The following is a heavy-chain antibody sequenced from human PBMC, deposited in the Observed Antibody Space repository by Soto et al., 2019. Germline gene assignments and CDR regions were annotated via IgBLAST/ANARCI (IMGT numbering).Heavy chain of an antibody. CDR2: ISGSGGST. Sequence: EVQLLESGGGLVQPGGSLRLSCAASGFTFSSYAMSWVRQAPGKGLEWVSAISGSGGSTYYADSGKGRFTISRDTSKNPLYLQMNSLRAEDTAVYYCAKAFRIAVAGTSYYYYYGMDVWGQGTTVTVSS. V-gene: IGHV3-23*01. J-gene: IGHJ6*02. CDR1: GFTFSSYA. D-gene: IGHD6-19*01. CDR3: AKAFRIAVAGTSYYYYYGMDV.